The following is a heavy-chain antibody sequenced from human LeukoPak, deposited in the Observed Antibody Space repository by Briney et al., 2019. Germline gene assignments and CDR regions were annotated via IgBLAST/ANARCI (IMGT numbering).Heavy chain of an antibody. Sequence: PGGSLRLSCAASGFTFSTYWMSWVRQAPGKGLEWVANIKQDGSDKFYVDSVKGRFTISRDNAKNSMYLQMSSLRAEDTAVYYCAKDSHRWVGWGQGTLVTVSS. J-gene: IGHJ1*01. CDR2: IKQDGSDK. D-gene: IGHD4-23*01. V-gene: IGHV3-7*03. CDR1: GFTFSTYW. CDR3: AKDSHRWVG.